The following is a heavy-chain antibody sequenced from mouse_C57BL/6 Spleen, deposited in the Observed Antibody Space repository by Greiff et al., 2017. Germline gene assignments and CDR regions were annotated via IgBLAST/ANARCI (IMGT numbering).Heavy chain of an antibody. CDR2: IDPNSGGT. CDR1: GYTFTSYW. D-gene: IGHD2-1*01. V-gene: IGHV1-72*01. J-gene: IGHJ4*01. Sequence: QVQLKQPGAELVKPGASVKLSCKASGYTFTSYWMHWVKQRPGRGLEWIGRIDPNSGGTKYNEKFKSKATLTVDKPSSTAYMQLSSLTSEDSAVYYCASRGNYGYYAMDYWGQGTSVTVFS. CDR3: ASRGNYGYYAMDY.